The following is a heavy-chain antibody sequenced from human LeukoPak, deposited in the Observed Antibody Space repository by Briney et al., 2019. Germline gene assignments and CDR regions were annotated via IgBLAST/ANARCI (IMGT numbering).Heavy chain of an antibody. J-gene: IGHJ6*04. V-gene: IGHV4-34*01. D-gene: IGHD3-10*01. CDR2: INHSGST. Sequence: SETLSLTCAVYGGSFSGYYWSWIRQPPGKGLEWIGEINHSGSTNYNPSLKSRVTISVDTSKNQFSLKLSSVTAADTALYYCAKDIGFGITMFRAMDVWGKGTTVTISS. CDR3: AKDIGFGITMFRAMDV. CDR1: GGSFSGYY.